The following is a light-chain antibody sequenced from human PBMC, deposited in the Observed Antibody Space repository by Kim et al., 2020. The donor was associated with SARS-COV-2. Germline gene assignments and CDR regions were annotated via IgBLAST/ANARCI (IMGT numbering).Light chain of an antibody. V-gene: IGKV3-20*01. J-gene: IGKJ2*01. CDR2: GAS. CDR3: QQYGSSQYT. CDR1: QSVSSSY. Sequence: LSTGESTTLSCRASQSVSSSYLAWYQQKPGQAPRLLIYGASSRASGIPDRFSGSGSGTDFTLTISRLEPEDFAVYYCQQYGSSQYTFGQGTKLEI.